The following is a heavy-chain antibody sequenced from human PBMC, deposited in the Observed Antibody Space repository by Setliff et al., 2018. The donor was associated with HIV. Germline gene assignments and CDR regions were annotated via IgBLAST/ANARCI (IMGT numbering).Heavy chain of an antibody. Sequence: PSETLSLTCTVSGGSISGSSYYWVWIRQPPGKGLEWIGSIYYSGSTYYNPSLKSRVTISVDTSKNQFSLKLSSVTAADTAVYYCARTYNFWSGYYDAFDIWGQGTMVTVSS. D-gene: IGHD3-3*01. CDR1: GGSISGSSYY. J-gene: IGHJ3*02. CDR2: IYYSGST. V-gene: IGHV4-39*01. CDR3: ARTYNFWSGYYDAFDI.